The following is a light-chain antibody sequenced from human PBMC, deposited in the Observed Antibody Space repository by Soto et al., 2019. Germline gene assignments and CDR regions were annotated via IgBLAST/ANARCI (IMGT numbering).Light chain of an antibody. Sequence: QSALTQPPSASGSPGQSVTISCTGTSSDVGGYDYVSWYQQRPGKAPKLLIHEVTKRPSGVPDRLSGSKSGNTAPLTVSGLQAEDEADYYCSSYAGRTLYVFGTGTKVTVL. CDR2: EVT. V-gene: IGLV2-8*01. CDR1: SSDVGGYDY. CDR3: SSYAGRTLYV. J-gene: IGLJ1*01.